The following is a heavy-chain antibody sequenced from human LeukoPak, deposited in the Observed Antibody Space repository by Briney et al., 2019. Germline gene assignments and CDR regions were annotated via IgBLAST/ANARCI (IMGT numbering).Heavy chain of an antibody. CDR2: INHSGST. D-gene: IGHD2-2*01. CDR1: GGSFSGYY. CDR3: ARTAPISENIVVVPAALDY. J-gene: IGHJ4*02. V-gene: IGHV4-34*01. Sequence: PSETLSLTCAVYGGSFSGYYWSWIRQPPGKGLEWIGEINHSGSTNYNPSLKSRVTISVDTSKNQFSLKLSSVTAADTAVYYCARTAPISENIVVVPAALDYWGQGTLVTVSS.